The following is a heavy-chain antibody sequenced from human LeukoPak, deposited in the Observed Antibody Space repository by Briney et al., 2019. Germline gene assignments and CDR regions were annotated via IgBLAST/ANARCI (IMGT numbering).Heavy chain of an antibody. CDR2: ITPIFGTA. CDR1: GGTFSSYG. J-gene: IGHJ5*02. CDR3: ARGRPTTSIAAAGVNWFDP. Sequence: SVKVSCKASGGTFSSYGISWVRQAPGQGLEWMGGITPIFGTANYAQRFQGRVTITADKSTSTAYMELSSLRSEDTAVYYCARGRPTTSIAAAGVNWFDPWGQGTLVTVSS. D-gene: IGHD6-13*01. V-gene: IGHV1-69*06.